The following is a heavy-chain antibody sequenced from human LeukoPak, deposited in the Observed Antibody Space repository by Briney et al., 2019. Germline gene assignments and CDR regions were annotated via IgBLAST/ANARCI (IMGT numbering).Heavy chain of an antibody. D-gene: IGHD1-26*01. CDR2: ISSSGSTI. J-gene: IGHJ4*02. V-gene: IGHV3-48*03. CDR1: GFTFSSYE. CDR3: ARDVVGAIRFDY. Sequence: GGSLRLSCAASGFTFSSYEMNWVRQTPGKGLEWVSYISSSGSTIYYADSVKGRFTISRDNAKNSPYLQMNSLRAEDTAVYYCARDVVGAIRFDYWGQGTLVTVSS.